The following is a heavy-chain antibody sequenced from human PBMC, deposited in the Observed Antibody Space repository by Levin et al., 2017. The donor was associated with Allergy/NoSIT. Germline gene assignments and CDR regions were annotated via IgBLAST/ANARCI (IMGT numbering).Heavy chain of an antibody. Sequence: GESLKISCAASGFTFSSYDMHWVRQATGEGLEWVSGIGTAGDTYYAGSVKGRFTISRENAKNSLYLQVNSLRAGDTAVYYCARSIGSFHPYDYWGQGTLVTVSS. CDR1: GFTFSSYD. V-gene: IGHV3-13*04. CDR3: ARSIGSFHPYDY. CDR2: IGTAGDT. J-gene: IGHJ4*02. D-gene: IGHD1-26*01.